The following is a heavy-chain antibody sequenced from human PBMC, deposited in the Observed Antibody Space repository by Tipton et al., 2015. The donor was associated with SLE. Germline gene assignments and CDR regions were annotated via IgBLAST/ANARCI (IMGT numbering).Heavy chain of an antibody. CDR2: IYYSGTT. J-gene: IGHJ4*02. D-gene: IGHD3-22*01. V-gene: IGHV4-39*01. CDR3: ATYYYDTSGFDY. CDR1: GGAISRSSYY. Sequence: LRLSCTVSGGAISRSSYYWGWIRQPPGKGLEWIGSIYYSGTTYYSPSLKSRVTISVDTSNNQFSLKLSSVTAAGTAVYYCATYYYDTSGFDYWGQGTLVTVSS.